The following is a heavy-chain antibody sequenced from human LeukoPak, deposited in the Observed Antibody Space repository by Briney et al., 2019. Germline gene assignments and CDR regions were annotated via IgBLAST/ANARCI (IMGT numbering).Heavy chain of an antibody. D-gene: IGHD3-10*01. CDR2: INAGNGNT. CDR3: ARGDYYGSGSYSEYYYYMDV. Sequence: SGGSLRLSCAASGFTFTSYAMHWVRQAPGQRLEWMGWINAGNGNTKYSQEFQGRVTITRDTSASTAYMELSSLRSEDMAVYYCARGDYYGSGSYSEYYYYMDVWGKGTTATVSS. V-gene: IGHV1-3*03. CDR1: GFTFTSYA. J-gene: IGHJ6*03.